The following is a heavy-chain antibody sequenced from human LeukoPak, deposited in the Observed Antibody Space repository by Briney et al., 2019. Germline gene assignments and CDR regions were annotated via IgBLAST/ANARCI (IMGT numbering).Heavy chain of an antibody. Sequence: GGSLRLSCAASGFTFDDYAMHWVRQAPGKGLEWVSGISWNSGSIGYADSVKGRFTISRDNAKNSLYLQMNSLRAEDTALYYCAKEYCSSTGRPYYYYGMDVWGQGTTVTVSS. CDR3: AKEYCSSTGRPYYYYGMDV. CDR2: ISWNSGSI. J-gene: IGHJ6*02. CDR1: GFTFDDYA. V-gene: IGHV3-9*01. D-gene: IGHD2-2*01.